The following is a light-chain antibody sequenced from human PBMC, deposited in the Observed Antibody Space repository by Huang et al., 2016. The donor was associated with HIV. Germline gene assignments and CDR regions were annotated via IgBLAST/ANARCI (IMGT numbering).Light chain of an antibody. V-gene: IGKV1-39*01. CDR3: QQSYKAPRT. CDR2: GAS. Sequence: DIQMTQSPSSLSASVGDRVIISCRASQSINKYLNWDQQMPGKAPKLLIYGASTLQRGVSSRFSGSVSGTDFTLTIGSLQPEDAATYYCQQSYKAPRTFGQGTLLEI. J-gene: IGKJ2*01. CDR1: QSINKY.